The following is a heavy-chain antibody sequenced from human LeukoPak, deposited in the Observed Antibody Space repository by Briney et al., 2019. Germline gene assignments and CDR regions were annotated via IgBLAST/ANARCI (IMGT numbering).Heavy chain of an antibody. Sequence: QPGGSLRVSCAASGFTFSSCAMGWVRQAPGKGLELVSVVSGSGVDTYYADSVQGRFTISRDNSRNTLYLQMKSLRAEDTAVYYCAKVGLITVYDAFHIWGQGTMITVSS. CDR3: AKVGLITVYDAFHI. V-gene: IGHV3-23*01. J-gene: IGHJ3*02. CDR2: VSGSGVDT. CDR1: GFTFSSCA. D-gene: IGHD4-11*01.